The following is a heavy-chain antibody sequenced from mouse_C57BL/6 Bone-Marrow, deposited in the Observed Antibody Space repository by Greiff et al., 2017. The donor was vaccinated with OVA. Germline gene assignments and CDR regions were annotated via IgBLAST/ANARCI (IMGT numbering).Heavy chain of an antibody. CDR3: ARCHYDYDVGF. CDR1: GYTFTSYW. D-gene: IGHD2-4*01. V-gene: IGHV1-50*01. Sequence: QVQLKQPGAELVKPGASVKLSCKASGYTFTSYWMQWVKQRPGQGLEWIGEIDPSDSYTNYNQKFKGKATLTVDTSSSTAYMQLSSLTSEDSAVYYCARCHYDYDVGFWGQGTTLTVSS. J-gene: IGHJ2*01. CDR2: IDPSDSYT.